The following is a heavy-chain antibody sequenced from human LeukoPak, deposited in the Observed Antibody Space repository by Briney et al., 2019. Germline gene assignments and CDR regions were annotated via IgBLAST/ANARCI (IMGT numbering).Heavy chain of an antibody. Sequence: PGGSLRLSCAASGFTFSSNGMNWVRQAPGKGLQWVAVIWFDGSNQYYADSVRGRFTISRDNSKNTLYLQMNGLRAEDTGLYYCARAIGSWGYNNLDYWGQGTLVTVSS. CDR1: GFTFSSNG. D-gene: IGHD5-24*01. V-gene: IGHV3-33*01. CDR2: IWFDGSNQ. J-gene: IGHJ4*02. CDR3: ARAIGSWGYNNLDY.